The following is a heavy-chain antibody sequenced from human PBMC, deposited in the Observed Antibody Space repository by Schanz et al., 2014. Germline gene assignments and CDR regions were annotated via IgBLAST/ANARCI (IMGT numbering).Heavy chain of an antibody. V-gene: IGHV3-30-3*01. J-gene: IGHJ4*02. CDR2: ISYDGRNK. D-gene: IGHD5-12*01. CDR1: GFTFSDYY. CDR3: ASTAGYSDYGTDFDF. Sequence: QVQLVESGGGLVKPGGSLRLSCAASGFTFSDYYMSRIRQAPGKGLEWVAVISYDGRNKYYADSVKGRFTISRDNSKNTLYLQRNSLRAEDTAVYYCASTAGYSDYGTDFDFWGQGTLVTVSS.